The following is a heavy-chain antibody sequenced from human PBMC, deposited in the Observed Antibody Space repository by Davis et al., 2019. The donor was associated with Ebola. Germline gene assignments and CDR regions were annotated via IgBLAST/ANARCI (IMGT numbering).Heavy chain of an antibody. D-gene: IGHD1-26*01. CDR3: TTAKLVGATGSFDY. Sequence: PGGSLRLSCAASGFTFSNAWMSWVRQALGKGLEWVGRIKSKTDGGTTDYAAPVKGRFTISRDDSKNTLYLQMNSLKTEDTAVYYCTTAKLVGATGSFDYWGQGTLVTVSS. V-gene: IGHV3-15*01. CDR2: IKSKTDGGTT. CDR1: GFTFSNAW. J-gene: IGHJ4*02.